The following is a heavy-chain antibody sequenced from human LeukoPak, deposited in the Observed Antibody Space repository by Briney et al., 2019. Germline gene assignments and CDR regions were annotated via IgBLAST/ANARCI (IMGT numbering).Heavy chain of an antibody. V-gene: IGHV3-7*01. CDR2: INPDGNKE. CDR3: ARDLAYSRLDY. D-gene: IGHD5-18*01. CDR1: GLTFSSSW. J-gene: IGHJ4*02. Sequence: GGSLRLSCAVSGLTFSSSWMDWVRQAPGKGLEWVASINPDGNKEYSADSVKGRFTISRDNAENSLYLQMNSLRVEDTAFYYCARDLAYSRLDYWGQGMLVTVSS.